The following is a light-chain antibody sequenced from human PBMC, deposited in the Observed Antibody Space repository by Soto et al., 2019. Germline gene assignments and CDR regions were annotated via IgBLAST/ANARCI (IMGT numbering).Light chain of an antibody. CDR2: DAY. Sequence: EIVLTQSPGTLSLSPGDTATLSCRASQSVRSNFLAWYQHKPGQAPRLLIHDAYSRATGIPDRFSGSGSDRDFTRTISRLEPEDFAVYYCQQSAGSPRTFGQGTKLESK. J-gene: IGKJ2*01. V-gene: IGKV3-20*01. CDR3: QQSAGSPRT. CDR1: QSVRSNF.